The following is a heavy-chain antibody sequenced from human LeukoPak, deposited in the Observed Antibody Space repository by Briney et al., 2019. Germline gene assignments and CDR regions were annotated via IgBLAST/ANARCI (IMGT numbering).Heavy chain of an antibody. Sequence: GGSLRLSCAASGFTSSSYSMNWVRHAPGKGLEWVSSISSSSSYIYYADSVKGRFTISRDNAKNTLYLQMNSLRAEDTAVYYCARDLDPVAGNPWFDPWGQGTLVTVPS. CDR2: ISSSSSYI. CDR3: ARDLDPVAGNPWFDP. V-gene: IGHV3-21*01. CDR1: GFTSSSYS. D-gene: IGHD6-19*01. J-gene: IGHJ5*02.